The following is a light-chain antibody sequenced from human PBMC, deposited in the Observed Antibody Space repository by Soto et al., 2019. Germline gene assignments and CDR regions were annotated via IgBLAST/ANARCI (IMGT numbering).Light chain of an antibody. CDR2: DAS. CDR3: QQYTRWTYT. Sequence: EIVLTQSPATLSVSPGERATLSCRASQSIGSCLAWYQQRPGQAPRLLIYDASTGATGIPAKFSGSGSGTDFTLTISSMQSEDFAVDYCQQYTRWTYTFGQGTKLEIK. V-gene: IGKV3-15*01. J-gene: IGKJ2*01. CDR1: QSIGSC.